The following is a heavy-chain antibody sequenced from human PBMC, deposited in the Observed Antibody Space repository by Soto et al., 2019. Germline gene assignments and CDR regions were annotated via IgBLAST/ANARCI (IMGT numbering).Heavy chain of an antibody. CDR2: IYYSGST. CDR3: ARVGVAAAGWGHSYYYGMDV. V-gene: IGHV4-59*01. CDR1: GGSISIYY. Sequence: TSETLSLTCTVSGGSISIYYWSWIGQPPGKGLEWIGYIYYSGSTNYNPSLKSRVTISVDTSKSQFSLKLSSVTAADTAVYYCARVGVAAAGWGHSYYYGMDVWGQGTTVTVSS. J-gene: IGHJ6*02. D-gene: IGHD6-13*01.